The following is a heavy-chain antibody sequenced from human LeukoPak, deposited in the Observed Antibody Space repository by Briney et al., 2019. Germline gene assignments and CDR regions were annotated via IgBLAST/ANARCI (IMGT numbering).Heavy chain of an antibody. J-gene: IGHJ4*02. Sequence: GASLRLSCAASGFTFSSYAMSWVRQALGKGLEWVSAISGSGGSTYYADSVKGRFTISRDNSKNTLYLQMNSLRAEDTAVYYCAKEMSGIAVAGTSDYWGQGTLVTVSS. CDR2: ISGSGGST. D-gene: IGHD6-19*01. V-gene: IGHV3-23*01. CDR3: AKEMSGIAVAGTSDY. CDR1: GFTFSSYA.